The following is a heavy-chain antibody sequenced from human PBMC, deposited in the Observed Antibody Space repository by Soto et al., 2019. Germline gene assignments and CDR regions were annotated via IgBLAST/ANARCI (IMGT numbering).Heavy chain of an antibody. CDR1: GFTFSDHY. J-gene: IGHJ4*02. CDR2: IRKKANNYMT. D-gene: IGHD2-15*01. V-gene: IGHV3-72*01. Sequence: EVQLVESGGGLVQPGGSLRLSCAASGFTFSDHYVDWFRQAPGKWLEWVGRIRKKANNYMTEYAASVKGRFTISSDDSKNSLDLQMSSLNTEDTAVYYSAKIAYSCSGGYCYFDYWGQGTLVTVSS. CDR3: AKIAYSCSGGYCYFDY.